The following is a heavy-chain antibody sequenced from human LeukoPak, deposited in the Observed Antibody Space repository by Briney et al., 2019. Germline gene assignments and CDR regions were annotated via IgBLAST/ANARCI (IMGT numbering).Heavy chain of an antibody. CDR2: LYCDDDK. V-gene: IGHV2-5*02. CDR1: GFSLRPSGVG. D-gene: IGHD3-3*01. Sequence: SGPTPVKPTETLTLTCTFSGFSLRPSGVGVGWIRQSPGKALECLALLYCDDDKRFSHSLKSRLTITKDTSKNQVVLTMKNMDPVDTGTYFCAQAITRRFHYMAVWGKGTTVTVSS. J-gene: IGHJ6*03. CDR3: AQAITRRFHYMAV.